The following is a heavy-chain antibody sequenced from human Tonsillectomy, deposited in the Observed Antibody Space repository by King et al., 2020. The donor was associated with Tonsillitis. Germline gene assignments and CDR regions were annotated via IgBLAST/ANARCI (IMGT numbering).Heavy chain of an antibody. CDR1: GLTFSRYW. CDR2: IKEDGSEK. CDR3: AGRYCTIIACYASSRNPFDN. J-gene: IGHJ4*02. D-gene: IGHD2-8*01. Sequence: VQLVESGGGLVQPGGSLRLSCAASGLTFSRYWMTWVRQAPGKGLEWVANIKEDGSEKYYVDSVKGRFTISRDNGKNSLYLQMSSLRAEDTAVYYCAGRYCTIIACYASSRNPFDNWGQGTVVTVSS. V-gene: IGHV3-7*01.